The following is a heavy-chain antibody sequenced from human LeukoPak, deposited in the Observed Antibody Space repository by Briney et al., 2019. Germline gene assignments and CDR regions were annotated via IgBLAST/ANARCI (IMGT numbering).Heavy chain of an antibody. CDR3: ARGEHSSFDY. Sequence: GGSLRLSCAASGFTFGIYWMNWVRQAPGKGLEWVANIKEDGSEKNYVDSVKGRFTISRDNAKNSLYLQMNSLRAEDTAVYYCARGEHSSFDYWGQGTLVTVSS. D-gene: IGHD6-6*01. V-gene: IGHV3-7*01. CDR2: IKEDGSEK. J-gene: IGHJ4*02. CDR1: GFTFGIYW.